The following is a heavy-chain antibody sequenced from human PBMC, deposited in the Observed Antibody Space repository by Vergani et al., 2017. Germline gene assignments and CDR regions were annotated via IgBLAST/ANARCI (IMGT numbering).Heavy chain of an antibody. CDR1: GFTFSSYS. V-gene: IGHV3-21*04. J-gene: IGHJ4*02. D-gene: IGHD6-6*01. Sequence: EVQLVESGGGLVKPGGSLRLSCAASGFTFSSYSMNWVRQAPGKGLEWVSSISSSSSYIYYADSVKGRFTISRDNAKSSLFLQMDSLRAEDTAVYYCARDRPGSSAPYFDYWGRGSLVTVSS. CDR3: ARDRPGSSAPYFDY. CDR2: ISSSSSYI.